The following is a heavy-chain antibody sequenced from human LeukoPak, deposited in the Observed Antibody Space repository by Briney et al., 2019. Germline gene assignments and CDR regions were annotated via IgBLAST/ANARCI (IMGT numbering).Heavy chain of an antibody. V-gene: IGHV3-48*03. Sequence: GGSLRLSCAASGFTFSSYEMNWVRLAPGKGLEWVSYISSSGSTIYYADSVKGRFTISRDNAKNSLYLQMNSLRAEDTAVYYCAGDRATAPRGDSALDYWGQGTLVTVSS. J-gene: IGHJ4*02. CDR3: AGDRATAPRGDSALDY. D-gene: IGHD5-12*01. CDR1: GFTFSSYE. CDR2: ISSSGSTI.